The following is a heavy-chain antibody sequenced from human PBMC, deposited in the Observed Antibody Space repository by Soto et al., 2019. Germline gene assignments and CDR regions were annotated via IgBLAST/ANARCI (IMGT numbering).Heavy chain of an antibody. CDR2: IKQDGSEK. Sequence: PGGSLRLSCAASGFTFSSYWMSWVRQAPGKGLEWVANIKQDGSEKYYVGSVKGRFTISRDNAKNSLYLQMNSLRAEDTAVYYCARDEDDYDWGSYLPNPFDYWGQGTLVTVSS. J-gene: IGHJ4*02. CDR3: ARDEDDYDWGSYLPNPFDY. D-gene: IGHD3-16*02. V-gene: IGHV3-7*03. CDR1: GFTFSSYW.